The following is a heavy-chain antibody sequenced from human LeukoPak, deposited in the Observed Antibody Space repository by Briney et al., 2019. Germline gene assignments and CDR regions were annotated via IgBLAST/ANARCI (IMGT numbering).Heavy chain of an antibody. CDR3: AKAPGGVLLWFGEFIDY. V-gene: IGHV3-30*18. J-gene: IGHJ4*02. D-gene: IGHD3-10*01. Sequence: GRSLRLSCAASGFTFSSYGMHWVRQAPGKGLEWVAVISYDGSNKYYADSVKGRFTISRDNSKNTLYLQMNSLRAEGTAVYYCAKAPGGVLLWFGEFIDYWGQGTLVTVSS. CDR1: GFTFSSYG. CDR2: ISYDGSNK.